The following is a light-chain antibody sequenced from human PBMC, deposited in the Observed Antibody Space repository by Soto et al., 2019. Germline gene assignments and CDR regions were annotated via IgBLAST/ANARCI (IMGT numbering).Light chain of an antibody. V-gene: IGKV1-9*01. CDR2: DAS. CDR3: QQVNVYPST. CDR1: QGISSY. J-gene: IGKJ4*01. Sequence: IQLTQSPSSLSASVGDRVTITCRASQGISSYLGWYQQKPGKAPNLLIYDASTLHSGVPSRFSCGGSGTDFTLTISSLQPEDFATYYCQQVNVYPSTFGGGTKVEIK.